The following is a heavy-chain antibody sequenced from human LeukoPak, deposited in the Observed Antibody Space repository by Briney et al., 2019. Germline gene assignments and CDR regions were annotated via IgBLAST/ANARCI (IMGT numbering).Heavy chain of an antibody. CDR3: AKVPYYYDSSGYYDYFDY. J-gene: IGHJ4*02. Sequence: GGSLRLSCAASGFTFSSYAMSWVRLAPGKGLEWVSAISGSGGSTYYADSVKGRFTISRDNSKNTLYLQMNSLRAEDTAVYYCAKVPYYYDSSGYYDYFDYWGQGTLVTVSS. CDR2: ISGSGGST. D-gene: IGHD3-22*01. CDR1: GFTFSSYA. V-gene: IGHV3-23*01.